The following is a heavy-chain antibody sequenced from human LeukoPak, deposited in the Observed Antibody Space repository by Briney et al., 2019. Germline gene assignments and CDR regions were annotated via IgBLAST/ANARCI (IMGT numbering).Heavy chain of an antibody. CDR1: GGSISSYY. J-gene: IGHJ4*02. CDR2: IYYSGGT. Sequence: PSETLSLTCTVSGGSISSYYWSWIRQPPGKGLEWVWYIYYSGGTNYNPSLKSRVTISVDKSTNHFSLKLSTVTAADTAVYYCARGAVDAAMVTGGGQFDYWGQGTLVTVSS. V-gene: IGHV4-59*01. D-gene: IGHD5-18*01. CDR3: ARGAVDAAMVTGGGQFDY.